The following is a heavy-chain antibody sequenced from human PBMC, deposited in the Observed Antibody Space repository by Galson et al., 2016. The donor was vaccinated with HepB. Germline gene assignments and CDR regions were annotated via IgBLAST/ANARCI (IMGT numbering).Heavy chain of an antibody. CDR1: GFTFSSYW. CDR2: INSEGSST. V-gene: IGHV3-74*01. CDR3: ARPGYCSGSSCYVPFDI. Sequence: SLRLSCAASGFTFSSYWMHWVRQAPGKGLVWVSRINSEGSSTSDATSVKGRFTISRDNAKNTLYLQMNSLRAEDTAVYYCARPGYCSGSSCYVPFDIWGQGTMATVSS. D-gene: IGHD2-15*01. J-gene: IGHJ3*02.